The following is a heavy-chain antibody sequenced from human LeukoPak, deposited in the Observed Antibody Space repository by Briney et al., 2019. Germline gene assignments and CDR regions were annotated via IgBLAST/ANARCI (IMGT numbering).Heavy chain of an antibody. Sequence: QPGGSLRLSCAASGFTFSSYAMSWVRQAPGKGLEWVSSISASAAMTYYADSVKGRFTVSRDNSNNRLYLQMSGLTAADTAVYYCAKDRSIGTYYTFDHWGQGTLVTVSS. CDR1: GFTFSSYA. CDR2: ISASAAMT. CDR3: AKDRSIGTYYTFDH. D-gene: IGHD1-26*01. J-gene: IGHJ4*02. V-gene: IGHV3-23*01.